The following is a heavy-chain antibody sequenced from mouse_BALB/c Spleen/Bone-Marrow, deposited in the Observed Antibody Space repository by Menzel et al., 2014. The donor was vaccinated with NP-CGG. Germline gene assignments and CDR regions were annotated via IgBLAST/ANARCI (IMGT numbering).Heavy chain of an antibody. V-gene: IGHV1-18*01. J-gene: IGHJ4*01. CDR3: ARGYGSSYGYAMDY. D-gene: IGHD1-1*01. CDR2: INPYNGGT. CDR1: GYSFTGYT. Sequence: VQLQQSGPELVKPGASMKISCKASGYSFTGYTMNWVRQSHRKNLEWIGLINPYNGGTSYNQKFKGKATLTVDKSSSTAYMELLSLTSEDSAVYYCARGYGSSYGYAMDYWGQGTSVTVSS.